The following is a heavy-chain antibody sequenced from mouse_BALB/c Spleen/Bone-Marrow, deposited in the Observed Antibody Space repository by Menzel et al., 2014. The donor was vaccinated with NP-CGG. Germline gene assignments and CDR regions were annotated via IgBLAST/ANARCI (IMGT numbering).Heavy chain of an antibody. CDR3: ATYYRYDRRFAY. V-gene: IGHV14-3*02. Sequence: QSGAELVKPGASVKLSCTASGFNIKDTYMHWVKQRPEQGLEWIGRIDPANGNTKYDPKFQGKATITADTSSNTAYLQLSSLTSEDTAVYYCATYYRYDRRFAYWGQGTLVTGSA. CDR2: IDPANGNT. CDR1: GFNIKDTY. D-gene: IGHD2-14*01. J-gene: IGHJ3*01.